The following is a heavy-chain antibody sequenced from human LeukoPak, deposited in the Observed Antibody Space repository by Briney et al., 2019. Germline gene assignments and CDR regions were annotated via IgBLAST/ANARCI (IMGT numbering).Heavy chain of an antibody. CDR2: IYYSRTT. Sequence: SETLSLTCTVSGGSIRSSYYYWGWIRQPPGKGLEWIGSIYYSRTTYYNPSLKSRVTISVDMSKNQFSLKLSSVTAADTAVYYCARQDNYYFDYWGQGILVTVSS. CDR3: ARQDNYYFDY. J-gene: IGHJ4*02. D-gene: IGHD1-20*01. CDR1: GGSIRSSYYY. V-gene: IGHV4-39*01.